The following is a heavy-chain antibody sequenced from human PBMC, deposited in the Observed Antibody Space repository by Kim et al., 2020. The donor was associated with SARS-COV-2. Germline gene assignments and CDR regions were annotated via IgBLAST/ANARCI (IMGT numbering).Heavy chain of an antibody. V-gene: IGHV1-24*01. CDR3: ATDAARWGDGGYFDY. D-gene: IGHD3-10*01. J-gene: IGHJ4*02. Sequence: QEFQGRVTMTEDTSTDTAYMELSSLRSEDTAVYYCATDAARWGDGGYFDYWGQGTLVTVSS.